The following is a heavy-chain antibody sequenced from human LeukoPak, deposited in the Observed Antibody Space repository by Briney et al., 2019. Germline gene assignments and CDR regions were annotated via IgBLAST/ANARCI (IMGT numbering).Heavy chain of an antibody. D-gene: IGHD4-11*01. Sequence: GGSLTLSCAVSGLIFGDFAMVWVRQAPGKGLEGISGIEGGGHSTHYAASVKGRFTSSRDNSRSTLYLEMENLRVEDTAIYYCAQDTYSSPYSLDSWGQGTLVIVSS. CDR2: IEGGGHST. V-gene: IGHV3-23*01. CDR1: GLIFGDFA. CDR3: AQDTYSSPYSLDS. J-gene: IGHJ4*02.